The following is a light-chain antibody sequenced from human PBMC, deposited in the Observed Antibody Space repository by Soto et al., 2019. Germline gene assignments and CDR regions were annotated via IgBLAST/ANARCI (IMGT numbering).Light chain of an antibody. CDR3: QQYNNWPRT. CDR2: GAS. J-gene: IGKJ1*01. V-gene: IGKV3-15*01. CDR1: QSVRNN. Sequence: TVMTQSPATLSVSVGERVTLSCRASQSVRNNLAWYQQKPGQAPRLLIYGASTRATGIPARFSGSGSGTEFTLTISSLQSEDFAVYYCQQYNNWPRTFGQGTKVDIK.